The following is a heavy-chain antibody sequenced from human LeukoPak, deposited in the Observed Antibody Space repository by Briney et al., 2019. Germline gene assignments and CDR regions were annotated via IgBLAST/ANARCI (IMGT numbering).Heavy chain of an antibody. V-gene: IGHV3-23*01. J-gene: IGHJ3*02. CDR3: AKRDYDFWSGYYEGDAFDI. CDR1: GFTFSSYA. CDR2: ISGSGGST. Sequence: GGSLRLSCAASGFTFSSYAMSWVRQAPGKGLEWVSAISGSGGSTYYADSVKGRFTISRDNSKNTLYLQMNSLRAEDTAVYYCAKRDYDFWSGYYEGDAFDIWGQGTMVTVSS. D-gene: IGHD3-3*01.